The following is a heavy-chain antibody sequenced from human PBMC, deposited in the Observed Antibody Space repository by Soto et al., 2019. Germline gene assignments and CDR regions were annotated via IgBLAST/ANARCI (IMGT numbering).Heavy chain of an antibody. CDR3: VQSRCGGDCLEIYSSHAYNGLDG. CDR1: GLSLRTTGVG. V-gene: IGHV2-5*02. D-gene: IGHD2-21*02. CDR2: LYWDDDK. Sequence: QVTLKESGPTLVKPTQPLPLTCTVSGLSLRTTGVGVGWVRQPPGKALEWLALLYWDDDKRYSPSLRSRLTIAKDISEKQVVLTMTNMDTVDTATYYCVQSRCGGDCLEIYSSHAYNGLDGWGQGTTVTVSS. J-gene: IGHJ6*02.